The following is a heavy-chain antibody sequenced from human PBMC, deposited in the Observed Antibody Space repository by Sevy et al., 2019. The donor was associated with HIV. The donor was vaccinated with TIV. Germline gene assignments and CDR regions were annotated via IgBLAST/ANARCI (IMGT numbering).Heavy chain of an antibody. CDR2: INPNSGGT. CDR1: GYTFTGYY. D-gene: IGHD6-13*01. J-gene: IGHJ3*02. CDR3: ARERSIIAAAGTVLDI. Sequence: KISCKASGYTFTGYYMHWVRQAPGQGLEWMGWINPNSGGTNYAQKFQGRVTMTRDTSISTAYMELSRLRSDDTAVYYCARERSIIAAAGTVLDIWGQGTMVTVSS. V-gene: IGHV1-2*02.